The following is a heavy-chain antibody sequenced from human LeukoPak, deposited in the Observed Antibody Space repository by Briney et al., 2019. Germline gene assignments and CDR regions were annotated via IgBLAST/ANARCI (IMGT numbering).Heavy chain of an antibody. CDR2: TYYRSEWYN. Sequence: SQTLSLTCAISGDSVSSNTTAWNWIRQSPSRGPEWPGRTYYRSEWYNDYAESVKSRITINADTSKNQFSLQLNSVTPEDTAVYYCARDRTADSFAIANWGQGTLVTVSS. V-gene: IGHV6-1*01. D-gene: IGHD2-21*02. J-gene: IGHJ4*02. CDR1: GDSVSSNTTA. CDR3: ARDRTADSFAIAN.